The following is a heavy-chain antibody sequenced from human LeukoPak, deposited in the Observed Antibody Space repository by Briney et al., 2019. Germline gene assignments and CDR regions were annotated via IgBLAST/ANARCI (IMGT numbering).Heavy chain of an antibody. CDR1: GVTLSPYG. CDR2: INSDGSST. CDR3: ARDQVVPAAMLGYYYYYGMDV. V-gene: IGHV3-74*01. Sequence: HPGGSLRLSCAASGVTLSPYGMHWVRQAPGKGLVWVARINSDGSSTSYADSVKGRFTISRDNAKNTLYLQMNSLRAEDTAVYYRARDQVVPAAMLGYYYYYGMDVWGQGTTVTVSS. J-gene: IGHJ6*02. D-gene: IGHD2-2*01.